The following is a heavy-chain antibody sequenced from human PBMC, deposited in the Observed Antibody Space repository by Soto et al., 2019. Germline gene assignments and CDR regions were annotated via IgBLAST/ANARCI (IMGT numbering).Heavy chain of an antibody. CDR1: GGSFSGYY. Sequence: ETLSLTCAVYGGSFSGYYWSWIRQPPGKGLEWIGEINHSGSTNYNPSLKSRVTISVDKSKNQFSLKLSSVTAADTAVYYCATLYCTNGVCYAFDIWGHGTMVPVSS. J-gene: IGHJ3*02. CDR3: ATLYCTNGVCYAFDI. CDR2: INHSGST. V-gene: IGHV4-34*01. D-gene: IGHD2-8*01.